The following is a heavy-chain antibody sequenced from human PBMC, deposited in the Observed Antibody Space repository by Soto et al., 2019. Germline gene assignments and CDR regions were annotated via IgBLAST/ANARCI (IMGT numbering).Heavy chain of an antibody. CDR2: ISYDGSNK. D-gene: IGHD6-19*01. CDR1: GFTFSSYG. J-gene: IGHJ4*02. CDR3: AKDSFTSSSQCLVQVDY. V-gene: IGHV3-30*18. Sequence: GGSLRLSCAASGFTFSSYGMHWVRQAPGKGLEWVAVISYDGSNKYYADSVKGRFTISRDNSKNTLYLQMNSLRAEDTAVYYCAKDSFTSSSQCLVQVDYRGQGTLVTVSS.